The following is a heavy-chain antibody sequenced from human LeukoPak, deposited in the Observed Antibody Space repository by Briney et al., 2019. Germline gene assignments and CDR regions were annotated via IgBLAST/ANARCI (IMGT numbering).Heavy chain of an antibody. Sequence: PGGSLRLSCAASGFTFSSYWMSWVRQAPGKGLEWVANIKQDGSEKYYVDSVKGRFTISRDNSKNTLYLQMNSLRAEDTAVYYCARDVRMVRGVAPALWAFDIWGQGTMVTVSS. D-gene: IGHD3-10*01. CDR1: GFTFSSYW. CDR2: IKQDGSEK. J-gene: IGHJ3*02. CDR3: ARDVRMVRGVAPALWAFDI. V-gene: IGHV3-7*01.